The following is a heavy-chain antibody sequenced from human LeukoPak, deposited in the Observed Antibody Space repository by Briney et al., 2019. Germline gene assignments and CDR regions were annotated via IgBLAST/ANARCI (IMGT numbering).Heavy chain of an antibody. V-gene: IGHV3-53*01. CDR1: GFIVSHNY. CDR2: IYIDGTT. J-gene: IGHJ5*02. Sequence: GGSLRLSCAASGFIVSHNYMTWVRQAPGKGLEWISVIYIDGTTYYADSVKGRFTISRDNAKNSLYLQMNSLRAEDTAVYYCAKGDRYYYGSGTRGPWGQGTLVTVSS. D-gene: IGHD3-10*01. CDR3: AKGDRYYYGSGTRGP.